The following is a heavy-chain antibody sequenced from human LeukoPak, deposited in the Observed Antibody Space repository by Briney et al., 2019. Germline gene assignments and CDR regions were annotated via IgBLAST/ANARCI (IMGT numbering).Heavy chain of an antibody. CDR3: ARVDSSGYYFH. Sequence: SQTLSLTCTVSGGSISSGGYYWSWIRQHPGKGLEWIGYIYYSGSTYYNPSLKSRVTISVDTSKNQLSLKLSSVTAADTAVYYCARVDSSGYYFHWGQGTLVTVSS. V-gene: IGHV4-31*03. CDR2: IYYSGST. CDR1: GGSISSGGYY. J-gene: IGHJ4*02. D-gene: IGHD3-22*01.